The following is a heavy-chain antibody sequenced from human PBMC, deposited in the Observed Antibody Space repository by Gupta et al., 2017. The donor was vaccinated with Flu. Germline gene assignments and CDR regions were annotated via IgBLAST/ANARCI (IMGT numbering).Heavy chain of an antibody. J-gene: IGHJ4*02. CDR2: IISGSTK. Sequence: GKGLEWLSYIISGSTKYYADSVKGRFTISRDNAKNSLYLQMNSLRAEDTGVYYCARDRYRGVAAPGARGFDYWGQGAPVTVSS. V-gene: IGHV3-11*01. D-gene: IGHD6-13*01. CDR3: ARDRYRGVAAPGARGFDY.